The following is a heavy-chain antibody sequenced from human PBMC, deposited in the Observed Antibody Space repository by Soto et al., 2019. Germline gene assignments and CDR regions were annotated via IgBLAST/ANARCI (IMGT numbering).Heavy chain of an antibody. CDR3: ARDLVGGIAAAGTDFDY. D-gene: IGHD6-13*01. CDR2: INTNTGNP. CDR1: GYTFTSYA. V-gene: IGHV7-4-1*01. J-gene: IGHJ4*02. Sequence: QVQLVQSGSELKKPGASVKVSCKASGYTFTSYAMNWVRQAPGQGLEWMGWINTNTGNPTYAQGFTGRFVFSLDTPVSTAYLQLCSLKAEDTAVYYCARDLVGGIAAAGTDFDYWGQGTLVTVSS.